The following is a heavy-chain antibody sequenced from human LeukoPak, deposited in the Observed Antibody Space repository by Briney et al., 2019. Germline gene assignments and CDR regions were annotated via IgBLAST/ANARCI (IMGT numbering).Heavy chain of an antibody. V-gene: IGHV3-23*01. J-gene: IGHJ4*02. D-gene: IGHD3-10*01. CDR3: AKDLNYYGSGSYYLDY. CDR2: ISGSGGST. CDR1: GFTFSSYA. Sequence: PGGSLRPSCAASGFTFSSYAMSWVRQAPGKGLEWVSAISGSGGSTYYADSVKGRFTISRDNSKNTLYLQMNSLRAEETAVYYCAKDLNYYGSGSYYLDYWGQGTLVTVSS.